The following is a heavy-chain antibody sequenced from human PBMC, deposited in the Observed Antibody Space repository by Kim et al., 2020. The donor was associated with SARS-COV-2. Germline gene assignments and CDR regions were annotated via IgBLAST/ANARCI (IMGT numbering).Heavy chain of an antibody. J-gene: IGHJ3*02. D-gene: IGHD3-22*01. Sequence: GGSLRLSCAASGFTFSSYSMNWVRQAPGKGLEWVSLISSSSSTIYYADSVKGRFTISRDNAKNLLYMQMNSLRDEDTAVYYCARDRSHAYYYDSSGYSDAFDIWGQGTMVTVSS. CDR3: ARDRSHAYYYDSSGYSDAFDI. CDR2: ISSSSSTI. V-gene: IGHV3-48*02. CDR1: GFTFSSYS.